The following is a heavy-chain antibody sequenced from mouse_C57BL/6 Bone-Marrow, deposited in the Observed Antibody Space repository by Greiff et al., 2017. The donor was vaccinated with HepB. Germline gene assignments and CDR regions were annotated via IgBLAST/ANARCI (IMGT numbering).Heavy chain of an antibody. CDR2: IYPGSGST. D-gene: IGHD1-1*01. Sequence: QVQLQQPGAELVKPGASVKMSCKASGYTFTSYWITWVKQRPGQGLEWIGDIYPGSGSTNYNEKFKSKATLTVDTSSSTAYMQLSSLTSEDSAVYYCAKGGYGSSYGAWFAYWGQGTLVTVSA. V-gene: IGHV1-55*01. CDR3: AKGGYGSSYGAWFAY. CDR1: GYTFTSYW. J-gene: IGHJ3*01.